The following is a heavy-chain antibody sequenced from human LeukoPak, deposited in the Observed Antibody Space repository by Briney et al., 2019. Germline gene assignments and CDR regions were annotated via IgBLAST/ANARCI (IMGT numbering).Heavy chain of an antibody. J-gene: IGHJ4*02. CDR1: GFTFSSYA. D-gene: IGHD5-24*01. Sequence: GGSLRLSCAASGFTFSSYAMHWVRQAPGKGLEWVAVISYDGSNKYYADSVKGRFTISRDNSKNTLYLRMNSLRAEDTAVYYCARDGGGYNFPDYWGQGTLVTVSS. CDR3: ARDGGGYNFPDY. V-gene: IGHV3-30-3*01. CDR2: ISYDGSNK.